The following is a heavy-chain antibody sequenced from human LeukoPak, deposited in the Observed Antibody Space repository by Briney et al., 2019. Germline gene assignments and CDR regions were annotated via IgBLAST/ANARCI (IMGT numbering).Heavy chain of an antibody. Sequence: PGGSLRLSCAASGFTFSSYWMSWVRQAPGKGLEWVANIKQDGSEKYYVDSVKGRFTISRDNAKNSLYLQMNSLRAEDTAVYYCARDGPDCSTSCYAESWFDPWGQGTLVTVSS. D-gene: IGHD2-2*01. CDR2: IKQDGSEK. V-gene: IGHV3-7*01. J-gene: IGHJ5*02. CDR3: ARDGPDCSTSCYAESWFDP. CDR1: GFTFSSYW.